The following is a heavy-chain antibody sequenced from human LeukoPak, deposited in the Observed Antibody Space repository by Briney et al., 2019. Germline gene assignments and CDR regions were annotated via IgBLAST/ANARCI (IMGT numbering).Heavy chain of an antibody. CDR2: VDHTGST. D-gene: IGHD4-11*01. V-gene: IGHV4-59*01. J-gene: IGHJ6*03. Sequence: SETLSLTCSVSDDSITMYYWTWIWQPPGKGLEWIGYVDHTGSTNFNPSLNGLVSISRDTSKNLFSLRLRSVTAADTAVYFCARGRVSSSTWYSTYYYYFYMDVWGKRTTVTVSS. CDR3: ARGRVSSSTWYSTYYYYFYMDV. CDR1: DDSITMYY.